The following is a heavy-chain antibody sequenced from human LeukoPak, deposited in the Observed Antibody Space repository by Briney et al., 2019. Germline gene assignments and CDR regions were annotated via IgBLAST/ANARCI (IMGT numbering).Heavy chain of an antibody. D-gene: IGHD3-22*01. J-gene: IGHJ4*02. CDR1: GGAITTYY. CDR2: IFYSGGT. CDR3: ARRGYYDSSGLDY. Sequence: SETLSLTCTVSGGAITTYYWGWIRQPPGKGLEWIGYIFYSGGTNYNPSLRGRVFISRDTSKNQFSLKLSSVTPADTAIYYCARRGYYDSSGLDYWGQGTPVAVSS. V-gene: IGHV4-59*01.